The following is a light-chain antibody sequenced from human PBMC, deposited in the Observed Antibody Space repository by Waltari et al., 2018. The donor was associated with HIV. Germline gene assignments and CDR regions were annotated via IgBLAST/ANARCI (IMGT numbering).Light chain of an antibody. V-gene: IGLV1-40*01. CDR1: SSNIGAHYD. Sequence: QSVLTQPPSVSGAPGQRVTISRTGSSSNIGAHYDVHWSQQLPGTAPKLLIYGNNNRPSGVPDRFSGSKSGTSASLAITGLQAEDEADYYCQSYDSSLSGSGVFGGGTKLTVL. J-gene: IGLJ3*02. CDR2: GNN. CDR3: QSYDSSLSGSGV.